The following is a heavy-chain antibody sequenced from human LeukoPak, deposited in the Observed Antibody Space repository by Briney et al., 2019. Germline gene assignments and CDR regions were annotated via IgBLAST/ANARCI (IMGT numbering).Heavy chain of an antibody. Sequence: PGGSLRLSCAASGFTFSSYAMSWVRQAPGKGLEWVSAISGSGGSTYYADSVKGRFTISRDNSKSTLYLQMNSLRAEDTAVYYCAKVGSGWYYFDYWGQGTLVTVSS. CDR2: ISGSGGST. CDR1: GFTFSSYA. D-gene: IGHD6-19*01. CDR3: AKVGSGWYYFDY. J-gene: IGHJ4*02. V-gene: IGHV3-23*01.